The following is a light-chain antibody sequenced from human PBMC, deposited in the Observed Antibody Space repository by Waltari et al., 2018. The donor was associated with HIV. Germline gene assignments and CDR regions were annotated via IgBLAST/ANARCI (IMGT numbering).Light chain of an antibody. CDR2: DTS. Sequence: EIVLTQSPGTLSLSPGERATLSCRASQRVCSSCLTWYQQKPGQAPRLLIYDTSSRATGIPDSFSGRGSGTDFTFTISRLRPEDFAVYYCQKYGSSPWTFGHGTKVEIK. J-gene: IGKJ1*01. CDR1: QRVCSSC. V-gene: IGKV3-20*01. CDR3: QKYGSSPWT.